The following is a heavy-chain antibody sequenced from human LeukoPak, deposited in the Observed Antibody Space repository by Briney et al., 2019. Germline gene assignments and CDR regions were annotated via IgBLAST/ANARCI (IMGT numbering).Heavy chain of an antibody. D-gene: IGHD6-19*01. CDR1: GGSIKSSSYY. Sequence: APETLSLTCTVSGGSIKSSSYYWGWIRQPPGKGLEWIANIYYSGTTYYNPSLKSRVTTSVDTSKNHFSLRLNSVTAADTAVYYCARQGSGWSGAFDFWGQGTLITVSS. V-gene: IGHV4-39*01. CDR2: IYYSGTT. CDR3: ARQGSGWSGAFDF. J-gene: IGHJ4*02.